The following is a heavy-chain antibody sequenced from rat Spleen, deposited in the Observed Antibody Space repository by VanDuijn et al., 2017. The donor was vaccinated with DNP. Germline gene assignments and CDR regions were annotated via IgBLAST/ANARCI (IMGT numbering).Heavy chain of an antibody. CDR2: ISYNGGTP. V-gene: IGHV5-7*01. J-gene: IGHJ4*01. CDR1: EFTFSDYY. CDR3: ARHRTIMPFYYAMDA. Sequence: EVQLVESDGGLVQPGRSLKLSCAVSEFTFSDYYMAWVRQAPAKGLEWVATISYNGGTPYYRDSVKGRFTISRDNAQSTLYLQMDSLRSEDTATYYCARHRTIMPFYYAMDAWGQGASVTVSS. D-gene: IGHD1-12*01.